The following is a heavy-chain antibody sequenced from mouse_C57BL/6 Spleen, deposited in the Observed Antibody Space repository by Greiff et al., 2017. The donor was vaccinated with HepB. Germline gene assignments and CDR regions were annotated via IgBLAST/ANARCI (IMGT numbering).Heavy chain of an antibody. V-gene: IGHV1-19*01. CDR1: GYTFIDYY. J-gene: IGHJ2*01. CDR3: ARQEIYYGNYVPFDY. Sequence: VQLQQSGPVLVKPGASVKMSCKASGYTFIDYYMNWVKQSHGKSLEWIGVINPYNGGTSYNQKFKGKATLTVDKSSSTAYMELNSLTSEDSAVYYCARQEIYYGNYVPFDYWGQGTTLTVSS. D-gene: IGHD2-1*01. CDR2: INPYNGGT.